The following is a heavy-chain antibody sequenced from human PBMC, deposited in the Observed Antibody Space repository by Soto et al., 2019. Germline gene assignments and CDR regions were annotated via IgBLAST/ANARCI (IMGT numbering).Heavy chain of an antibody. J-gene: IGHJ6*02. D-gene: IGHD2-2*01. CDR1: GGAIRDRSYF. CDR2: IYYNGNT. CDR3: ARLVVPAAGNYYYYYGMDV. V-gene: IGHV4-39*01. Sequence: SETLSLTCTVSGGAIRDRSYFWGWIRQPPGKGLGWIGTIYYNGNTYYNPSLKSRVTISVDTSKNQFSLKLSSVTAADTAVYYCARLVVPAAGNYYYYYGMDVWGQGTTVTVSS.